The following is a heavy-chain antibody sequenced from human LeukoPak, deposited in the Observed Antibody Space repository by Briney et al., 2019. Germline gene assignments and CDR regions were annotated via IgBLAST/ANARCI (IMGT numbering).Heavy chain of an antibody. CDR1: GGSISSSTYY. V-gene: IGHV4-39*01. CDR3: ARQPLSSGYTNAFDI. J-gene: IGHJ3*02. Sequence: SETLSLTCTVSGGSISSSTYYWGWIRQPPGKGLVWIGSIYYTGSTYYNPSLKSRVTISVDTSKNRFSLKLSSVTAADTAVYYCARQPLSSGYTNAFDIWGQGTMVTVSS. D-gene: IGHD3-22*01. CDR2: IYYTGST.